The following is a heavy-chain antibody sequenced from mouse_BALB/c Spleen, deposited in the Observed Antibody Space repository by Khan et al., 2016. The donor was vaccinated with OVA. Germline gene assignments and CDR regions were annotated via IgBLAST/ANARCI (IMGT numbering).Heavy chain of an antibody. Sequence: EVQLQESGPSLVKPSQTLSLTCSVTGESITSGYWNWIRKFPGNKLEYMGYISYSGNTYYNPSLKSRISINRDTSKNQYSLQLNSVTTEDTATFYWACELRGFTYWGQGTLVTVSA. CDR3: ACELRGFTY. CDR1: GESITSGY. V-gene: IGHV3-8*02. D-gene: IGHD1-1*01. CDR2: ISYSGNT. J-gene: IGHJ3*01.